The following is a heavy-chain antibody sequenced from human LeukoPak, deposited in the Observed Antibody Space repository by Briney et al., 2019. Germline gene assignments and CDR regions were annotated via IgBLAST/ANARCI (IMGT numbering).Heavy chain of an antibody. CDR2: MYISGST. CDR3: ARDYLVGAPLDS. CDR1: GDSITNYY. V-gene: IGHV4-4*07. D-gene: IGHD1-26*01. Sequence: SETLSLTCTVCGDSITNYYWAWIREPAGQGLEWIGRMYISGSTNYNPPLKSRVTISIDKSNNQFSLKLRSVTAADTAVYYCARDYLVGAPLDSWGHGTLVTVSS. J-gene: IGHJ5*01.